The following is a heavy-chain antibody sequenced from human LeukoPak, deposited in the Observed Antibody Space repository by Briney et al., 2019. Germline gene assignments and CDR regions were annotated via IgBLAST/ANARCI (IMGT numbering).Heavy chain of an antibody. D-gene: IGHD3-16*02. V-gene: IGHV4-61*02. CDR3: ARCPVLSGDFDY. Sequence: SEILSLTCTVSGGSISSGSYYWSWIRQPAGKGLEWIGRIYTSGSTNYNPSLKSRVTISVDTSKNQFSLKLSSVTAADTAVYYCARCPVLSGDFDYWGQGTLVTVSS. CDR1: GGSISSGSYY. J-gene: IGHJ4*02. CDR2: IYTSGST.